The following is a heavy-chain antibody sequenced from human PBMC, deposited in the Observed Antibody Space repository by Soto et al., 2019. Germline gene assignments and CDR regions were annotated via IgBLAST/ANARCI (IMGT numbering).Heavy chain of an antibody. Sequence: GGSLRLSCVASGFTFSNFAMSWVRRTPGKRLEWVSGLSASGESTYYADSVKGRVTISRDNAKNTLYLHMSSLRAEDTALYYCSKAEYCSGTNCYDYFDSWGQGTLVTVSS. V-gene: IGHV3-23*01. J-gene: IGHJ4*02. D-gene: IGHD2-2*01. CDR1: GFTFSNFA. CDR3: SKAEYCSGTNCYDYFDS. CDR2: LSASGEST.